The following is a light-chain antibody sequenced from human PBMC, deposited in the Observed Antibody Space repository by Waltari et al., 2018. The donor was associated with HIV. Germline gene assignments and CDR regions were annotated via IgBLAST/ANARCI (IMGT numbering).Light chain of an antibody. CDR3: YSYAGSYTSV. Sequence: QSALTQPRSVSGSPGQPVTISCTGTSSDVGGYHYFSWYQQHPGKAPKLMIYDVNKRPSGVPDRFAGSKSGNTASLTISGLQTEDEADYYCYSYAGSYTSVFGTGTTVTVL. V-gene: IGLV2-11*01. CDR2: DVN. CDR1: SSDVGGYHY. J-gene: IGLJ1*01.